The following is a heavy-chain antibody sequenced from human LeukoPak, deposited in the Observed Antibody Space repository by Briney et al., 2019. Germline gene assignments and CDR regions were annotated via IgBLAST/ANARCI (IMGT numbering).Heavy chain of an antibody. CDR3: ASNPPTLYVWGPFEDFQH. CDR2: IYYSGST. V-gene: IGHV4-39*01. D-gene: IGHD3-16*01. CDR1: GGSISSSSYY. Sequence: SETLSLTCTVSGGSISSSSYYWGWIRQPPGKGLEWIGSIYYSGSTYYNPSLKSRVTISVDTSKNQFSLKLSSVTAADTAVYYCASNPPTLYVWGPFEDFQHWGQGTLVTVSS. J-gene: IGHJ1*01.